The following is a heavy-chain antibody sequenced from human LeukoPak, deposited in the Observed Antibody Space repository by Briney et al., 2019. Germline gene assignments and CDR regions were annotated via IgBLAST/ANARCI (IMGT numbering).Heavy chain of an antibody. Sequence: GSLRLSCAASGFTFSDYYMSWVRQAPGKGLEWIGEINHSGSTNYNPSLKSRVTISVDTSKNQFSLKLSSVTAADTAVYYCARADSSSSEGVFDYWGQGTLVTVSS. CDR1: GFTFSDYY. V-gene: IGHV4-34*01. J-gene: IGHJ4*02. CDR3: ARADSSSSEGVFDY. CDR2: INHSGST. D-gene: IGHD6-13*01.